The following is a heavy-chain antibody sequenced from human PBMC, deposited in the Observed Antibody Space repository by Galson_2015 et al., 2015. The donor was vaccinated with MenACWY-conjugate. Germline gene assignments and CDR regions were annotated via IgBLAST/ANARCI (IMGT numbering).Heavy chain of an antibody. V-gene: IGHV5-51*01. Sequence: QSGEEVKQPGESLKISCKGSGYYFTSYRIAWVRQIPGKGLEWMGLISPGDSNTRYSPSFQGQVTISANKSISTAYLQWSSLKASDTAMYYCARHPPGGRGMDVWGQGTTVTVSS. CDR1: GYYFTSYR. J-gene: IGHJ6*02. D-gene: IGHD1-26*01. CDR2: ISPGDSNT. CDR3: ARHPPGGRGMDV.